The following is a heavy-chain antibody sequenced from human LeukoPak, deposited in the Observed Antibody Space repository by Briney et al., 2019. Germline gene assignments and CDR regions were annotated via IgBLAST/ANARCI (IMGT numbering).Heavy chain of an antibody. D-gene: IGHD2-2*01. V-gene: IGHV1-46*01. Sequence: ASVKVSCKASGYTFTSYYMHWVRQAPGQGLEWMGIINPSGGSTSYAQKLQGRVTMTRDTSTSTVYMELSSLRSEDTAVYYCARDLPYCSSTSCYLLALDYWGQGTLVTVSS. CDR1: GYTFTSYY. J-gene: IGHJ4*02. CDR2: INPSGGST. CDR3: ARDLPYCSSTSCYLLALDY.